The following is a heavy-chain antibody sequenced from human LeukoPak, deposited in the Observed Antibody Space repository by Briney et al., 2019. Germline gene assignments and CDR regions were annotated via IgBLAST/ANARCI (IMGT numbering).Heavy chain of an antibody. D-gene: IGHD3-9*01. CDR2: INHSGST. Sequence: SETLSLTCAVYGGSFSGYYWSWIRQPPGKGLEWLGEINHSGSTNYNPSRKSRVTISVDTSKNQCSLKLSSVTAADTAVYYCARGGARYYDILTGYYTEPFDYWGQGTLVTVSS. J-gene: IGHJ4*02. CDR3: ARGGARYYDILTGYYTEPFDY. CDR1: GGSFSGYY. V-gene: IGHV4-34*01.